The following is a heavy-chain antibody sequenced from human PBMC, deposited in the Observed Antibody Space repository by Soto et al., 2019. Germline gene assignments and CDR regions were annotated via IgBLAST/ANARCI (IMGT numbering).Heavy chain of an antibody. CDR2: ISWDGGST. V-gene: IGHV3-43D*04. CDR1: GFTFDDYA. Sequence: GGSLRLSCAASGFTFDDYAMHWARQAPGKGLEWVSLISWDGGSTYYADSVKGRFTISRDNSKNSLYLQMNSLRAEDTALYYCAKVRGATTSHYYYGMDVWGQGTTVTVSS. CDR3: AKVRGATTSHYYYGMDV. J-gene: IGHJ6*02. D-gene: IGHD1-26*01.